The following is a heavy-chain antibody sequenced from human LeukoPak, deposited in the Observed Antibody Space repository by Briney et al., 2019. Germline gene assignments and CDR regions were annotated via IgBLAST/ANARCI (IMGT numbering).Heavy chain of an antibody. CDR1: GGSISSYY. D-gene: IGHD3-10*01. J-gene: IGHJ4*02. CDR3: ARGGMVRGVDLKLDY. CDR2: IYYSGST. V-gene: IGHV4-59*01. Sequence: PETLSLTCTVSGGSISSYYWSWIRQPPGKGLEWIGYIYYSGSTNYNPSLKSRVTISVDTSKNQFSLKLSSVTAADTAVYYCARGGMVRGVDLKLDYWGQGTLVTVSS.